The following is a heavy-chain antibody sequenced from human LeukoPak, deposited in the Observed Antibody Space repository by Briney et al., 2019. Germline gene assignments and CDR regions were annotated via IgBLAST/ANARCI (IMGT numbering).Heavy chain of an antibody. CDR3: AKFSRPHKIWPADYFDY. Sequence: GGSLRLSCAASGFPFSTYWMNWVRQAPGKGLEWVAVIWYDGSNKYYADSVKGRFTISRDNSKNTLYLQMNSLIAEDTAVNYCAKFSRPHKIWPADYFDYWGQGTLVTVSS. J-gene: IGHJ4*02. D-gene: IGHD2-21*01. CDR1: GFPFSTYW. CDR2: IWYDGSNK. V-gene: IGHV3-33*06.